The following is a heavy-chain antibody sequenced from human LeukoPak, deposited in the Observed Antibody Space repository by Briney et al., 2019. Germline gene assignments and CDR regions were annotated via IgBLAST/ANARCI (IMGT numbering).Heavy chain of an antibody. CDR3: ARRLRVVGATKPFDY. Sequence: GGSLRLSCAAPGFTFSTSWMGWVRQVPGKGLEWVANTKQDGTESQYVDTVKGRFTISRDNTKNSLFLQMNSLTTEDTAVYYCARRLRVVGATKPFDYWGQGTLVTVSS. V-gene: IGHV3-7*02. J-gene: IGHJ4*02. CDR2: TKQDGTES. D-gene: IGHD1-26*01. CDR1: GFTFSTSW.